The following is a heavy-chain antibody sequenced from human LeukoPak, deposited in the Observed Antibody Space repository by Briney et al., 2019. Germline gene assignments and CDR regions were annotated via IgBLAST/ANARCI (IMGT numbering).Heavy chain of an antibody. D-gene: IGHD5-18*01. Sequence: HPGGSLRLSCAASRFTFSDYGMHWVRQAPGKGLEWVAVIWYDGSNKYYADSVKGRFTISRDNSKNTLYMQMNSLRGEDTAVYYCAREVLVYTAMVGFDPWGQGTLVTVSS. J-gene: IGHJ5*02. CDR2: IWYDGSNK. V-gene: IGHV3-33*01. CDR1: RFTFSDYG. CDR3: AREVLVYTAMVGFDP.